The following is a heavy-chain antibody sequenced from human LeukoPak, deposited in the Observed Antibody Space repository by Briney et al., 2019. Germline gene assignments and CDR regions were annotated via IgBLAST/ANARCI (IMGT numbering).Heavy chain of an antibody. Sequence: GASVKVSCKASGYTFTGYYMHWVRQAPGQGPEWMGWINPNSGSTNYAQKFQGRVTMTRDTSISTAYMELSRLRSDDTAVYYCAVNLAYCGGDCYPFDAFDIWGQGTMVTVSS. J-gene: IGHJ3*02. CDR2: INPNSGST. D-gene: IGHD2-21*02. CDR1: GYTFTGYY. V-gene: IGHV1-2*02. CDR3: AVNLAYCGGDCYPFDAFDI.